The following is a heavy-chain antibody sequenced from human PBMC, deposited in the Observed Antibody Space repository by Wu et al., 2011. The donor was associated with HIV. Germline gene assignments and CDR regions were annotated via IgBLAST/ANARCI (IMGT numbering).Heavy chain of an antibody. CDR3: ARDGEYQVLHHYYTGMDV. D-gene: IGHD3-10*01. Sequence: VRVSCKTSGYPFSRYGISWVRXALDKDLCGWRGLVLIMVKQNMGQKFQGRLTVTSDTSTSTAYMEVRSLRSDDTAVYYCARDGEYQVLHHYYTGMDVVGPKGARSSSL. V-gene: IGHV1-18*01. J-gene: IGHJ6*02. CDR1: GYPFSRYG. CDR2: LVLIMVK.